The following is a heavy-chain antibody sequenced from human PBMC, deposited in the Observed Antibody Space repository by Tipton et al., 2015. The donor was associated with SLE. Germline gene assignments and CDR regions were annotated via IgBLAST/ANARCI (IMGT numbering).Heavy chain of an antibody. J-gene: IGHJ4*02. Sequence: TLSLTCTVSGGSISSGSYYWSWIRQPPGKGLEWIGEINHSGSTNYNPSLKSRVTISVDTSKNQFSLKLSSVTAADTAVYYCAREERRGAARAIDYWGQGTLVTVSA. CDR3: AREERRGAARAIDY. CDR1: GGSISSGSYY. CDR2: INHSGST. D-gene: IGHD6-6*01. V-gene: IGHV4-61*01.